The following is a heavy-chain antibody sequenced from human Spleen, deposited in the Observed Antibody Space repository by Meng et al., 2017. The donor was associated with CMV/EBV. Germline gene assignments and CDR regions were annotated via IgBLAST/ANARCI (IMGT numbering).Heavy chain of an antibody. CDR2: IYYSGST. J-gene: IGHJ4*02. CDR1: GGSISSSSFY. D-gene: IGHD6-6*01. Sequence: SETLSLTCSVSGGSISSSSFYWGCIRQPPGKGLEWIGTIYYSGSTYYKPSLKSRVTISMDTSKSQFSLKLTSVTAADTAVFFCARASKYSSSSGGYFDNWGLGTVVTVSS. V-gene: IGHV4-39*07. CDR3: ARASKYSSSSGGYFDN.